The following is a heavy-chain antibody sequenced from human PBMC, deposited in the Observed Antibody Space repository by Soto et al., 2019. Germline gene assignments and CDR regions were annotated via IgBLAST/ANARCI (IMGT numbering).Heavy chain of an antibody. V-gene: IGHV3-74*01. J-gene: IGHJ6*03. CDR2: INSDGSST. CDR3: AREQRVSKYYYSYMDV. D-gene: IGHD6-25*01. CDR1: GFTFSSYW. Sequence: PGGSLRLSCAASGFTFSSYWMHWVRQAPGKGLVWVSRINSDGSSTSYADSVKGRFTISRDNAKNTLYLQMNSLRAEDTAVYYCAREQRVSKYYYSYMDVWGKGTTVTVSS.